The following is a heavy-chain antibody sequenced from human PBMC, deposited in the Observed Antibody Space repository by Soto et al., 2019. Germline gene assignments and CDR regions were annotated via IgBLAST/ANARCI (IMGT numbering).Heavy chain of an antibody. D-gene: IGHD5-12*01. V-gene: IGHV3-23*01. J-gene: IGHJ4*02. Sequence: EVQLLESGGGLVQPGGSLRLSCAASGFTFSSYAMNWVRQAPGKGLEWVSAISGSGGSTYYADSVKGRFTISSDNSKNTLYLQMNSLRAEDTAVYYCATVRVAMLLSYFDYWGQGTLVTVSS. CDR3: ATVRVAMLLSYFDY. CDR1: GFTFSSYA. CDR2: ISGSGGST.